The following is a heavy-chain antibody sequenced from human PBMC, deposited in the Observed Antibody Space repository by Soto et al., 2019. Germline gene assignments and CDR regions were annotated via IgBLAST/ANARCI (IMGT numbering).Heavy chain of an antibody. Sequence: GGSLRLSCAVSGFTFNNYAMTWVRQAPGKGLEWVSGITTTGSGTDYADSVRGRFSISRDNSKNMLYLQMNSLRADDTAIYYCAKGVVAAAGYYYGAMDVWGQGTTVTGSS. V-gene: IGHV3-23*05. CDR2: ITTTGSGT. D-gene: IGHD2-2*01. CDR3: AKGVVAAAGYYYGAMDV. J-gene: IGHJ6*02. CDR1: GFTFNNYA.